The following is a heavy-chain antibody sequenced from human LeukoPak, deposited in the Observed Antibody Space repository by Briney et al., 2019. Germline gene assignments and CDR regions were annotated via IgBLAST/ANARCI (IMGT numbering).Heavy chain of an antibody. V-gene: IGHV1-69*13. CDR2: IIPIFVTA. CDR3: ARGATIFGVVGNGFDP. D-gene: IGHD3-3*01. CDR1: GGTFSSYA. Sequence: SVKVSCKASGGTFSSYAISWVRQAPGQGLEWMGRIIPIFVTANYAQKFQGRVTITADESTSPAYMEGTSLKSEDTAVYYCARGATIFGVVGNGFDPWGQGTLVTVSS. J-gene: IGHJ5*02.